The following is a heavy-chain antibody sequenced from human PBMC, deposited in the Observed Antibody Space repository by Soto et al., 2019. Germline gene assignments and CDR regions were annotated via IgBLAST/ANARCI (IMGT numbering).Heavy chain of an antibody. Sequence: PGGSLRLSCAASGFTFSSYWMSWARQAPGKGLEWVANIKQDGSEKYYVDSVKGRFTISRDNAKNSLYLQMNSLRAEDTAVYYCARGHAQDYYYDSSGYPSDAFDIWGQGTMVTVSS. V-gene: IGHV3-7*05. CDR3: ARGHAQDYYYDSSGYPSDAFDI. CDR1: GFTFSSYW. D-gene: IGHD3-22*01. CDR2: IKQDGSEK. J-gene: IGHJ3*02.